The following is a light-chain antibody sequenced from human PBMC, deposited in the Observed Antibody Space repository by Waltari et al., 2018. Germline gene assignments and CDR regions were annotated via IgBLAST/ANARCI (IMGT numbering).Light chain of an antibody. Sequence: DIQMTQSPSYLSASVGDRVTITCRASQSISSYLNWDQQKPGKAPTLLIYAASSLQSGVPSRFSGSGSGTDFTLTISSLQPEDFATYYCQQSYSTPYTFGQGTKLEIK. V-gene: IGKV1-39*01. CDR1: QSISSY. J-gene: IGKJ2*01. CDR2: AAS. CDR3: QQSYSTPYT.